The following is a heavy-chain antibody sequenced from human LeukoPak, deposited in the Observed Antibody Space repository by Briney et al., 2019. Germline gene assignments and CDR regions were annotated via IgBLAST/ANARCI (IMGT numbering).Heavy chain of an antibody. D-gene: IGHD6-13*01. Sequence: GGSLRLSCAASDFSVGDNYMTWVRQAPGKGLQWVSLMYSVGTTFYADSVKGRFTMSRDNAKNTLYLQMNSLGAEDTAVYYCASGIAAGHYFDHWGQGTLVTVSS. J-gene: IGHJ4*02. CDR2: MYSVGTT. CDR1: DFSVGDNY. V-gene: IGHV3-53*01. CDR3: ASGIAAGHYFDH.